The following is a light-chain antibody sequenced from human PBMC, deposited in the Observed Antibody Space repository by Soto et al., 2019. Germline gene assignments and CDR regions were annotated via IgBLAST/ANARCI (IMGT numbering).Light chain of an antibody. CDR1: RSAVGGYNY. Sequence: QSVLTQPAPLSGSPGQSITISCNGTRSAVGGYNYVSWYQQHPGKAPKLMIYDVRNRPSGVSNRFSGSKSVNTASLTISGLQAEDEADYYCSSYTTVSTYVFGTGTKVTVL. CDR2: DVR. V-gene: IGLV2-14*01. CDR3: SSYTTVSTYV. J-gene: IGLJ1*01.